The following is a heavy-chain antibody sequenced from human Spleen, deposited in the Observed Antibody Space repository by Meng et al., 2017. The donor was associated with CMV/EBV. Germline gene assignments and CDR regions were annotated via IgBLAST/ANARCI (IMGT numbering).Heavy chain of an antibody. CDR2: ISYDGSNK. J-gene: IGHJ4*02. D-gene: IGHD2-2*01. CDR3: ARGACSSTSCYPMGY. V-gene: IGHV3-30*04. Sequence: GGSLRLSCAASGFTFSSYAMHWVRQAPGKGLEWVAVISYDGSNKYYADSVKGRFTISRDNSKNTLYLQMNSLRAEDTAVYYCARGACSSTSCYPMGYWGQGTLVTVS. CDR1: GFTFSSYA.